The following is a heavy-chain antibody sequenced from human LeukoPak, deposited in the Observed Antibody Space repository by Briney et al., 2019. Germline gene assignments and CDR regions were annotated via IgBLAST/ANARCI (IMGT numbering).Heavy chain of an antibody. CDR2: IYYSGST. CDR3: ARGGDTVID. V-gene: IGHV4-59*01. CDR1: GGSISSYY. J-gene: IGHJ4*02. Sequence: SETLSLTCTASGGSISSYYWSWIRQPPGKGLEWIGYIYYSGSTNYNPSLKSRVTISVDTSKNQFSLRLSSVTAADTAVYYCARGGDTVIDWGQGTLVTVSS. D-gene: IGHD2-21*01.